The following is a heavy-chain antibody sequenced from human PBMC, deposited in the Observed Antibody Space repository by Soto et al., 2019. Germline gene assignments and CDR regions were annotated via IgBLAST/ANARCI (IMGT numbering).Heavy chain of an antibody. D-gene: IGHD3-3*01. Sequence: ASVKVSCKASGYTFTSYDINWVRQATGQGLEWMGWTSTNNDYTEYAQKFQGRLILTTDTSTTTAYMELRSLRSEDTAVYYCAREGDPYYDFWSGYAPFDYWGQGTLVTVSS. CDR1: GYTFTSYD. V-gene: IGHV1-18*01. CDR2: TSTNNDYT. CDR3: AREGDPYYDFWSGYAPFDY. J-gene: IGHJ4*02.